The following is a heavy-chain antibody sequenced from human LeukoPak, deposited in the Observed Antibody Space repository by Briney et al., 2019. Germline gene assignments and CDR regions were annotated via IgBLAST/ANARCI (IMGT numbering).Heavy chain of an antibody. Sequence: GGSLRLSCAASGFTFSSYAMHWVRQAPGKGLEWVAVISYDGSNKYYADSVKGRFTISRDNSKNTLCLQMNSLRTEDTAVYYCAREGGYSGSYRDCYFDYWGQGTLVTVSS. V-gene: IGHV3-30*04. CDR1: GFTFSSYA. CDR2: ISYDGSNK. D-gene: IGHD1-26*01. CDR3: AREGGYSGSYRDCYFDY. J-gene: IGHJ4*02.